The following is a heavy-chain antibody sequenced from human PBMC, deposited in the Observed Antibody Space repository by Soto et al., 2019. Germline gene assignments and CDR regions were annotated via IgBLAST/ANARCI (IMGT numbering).Heavy chain of an antibody. V-gene: IGHV3-23*01. J-gene: IGHJ4*02. CDR1: GFTFSTHT. CDR2: LTADSDDT. Sequence: EVQLLESGGTLVQPGGSLRLSCVASGFTFSTHTMKWVRQAPGKGLEWVSRLTADSDDTSYADSIKGRFTISRDNSKNTLYQQMNSLRAEDTAIYYCAKGLDRASLDFWGQGALVTVSS. CDR3: AKGLDRASLDF. D-gene: IGHD1-1*01.